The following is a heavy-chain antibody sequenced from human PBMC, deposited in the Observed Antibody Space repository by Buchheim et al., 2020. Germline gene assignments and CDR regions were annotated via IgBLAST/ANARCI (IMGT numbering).Heavy chain of an antibody. D-gene: IGHD5-12*01. CDR1: GYSFTDYD. J-gene: IGHJ6*02. V-gene: IGHV1-8*01. CDR3: ARVATVYYYGMDV. CDR2: VNPNSGKT. Sequence: QVQLVQSGAEVKKPGASVTVSCKASGYSFTDYDINWVRQATGRGLEWMGWVNPNSGKTAYAQKFQGRVTMTRNTSITTAFMELSILGSEDTAVYYCARVATVYYYGMDVWGQG.